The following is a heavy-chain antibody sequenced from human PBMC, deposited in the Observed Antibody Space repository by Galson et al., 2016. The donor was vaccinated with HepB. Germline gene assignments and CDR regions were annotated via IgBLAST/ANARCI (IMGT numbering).Heavy chain of an antibody. CDR3: ARQPVTTVHFDS. J-gene: IGHJ4*02. V-gene: IGHV1-3*01. Sequence: SVKVSCKASGYTFTTYGLHWVRQAPGQRLEWMGWINPGNGDTRYSQKFQGRLTISRDSSASAAYIEVSSLRSEDTAVDYCARQPVTTVHFDSWGQGTLVTVSS. CDR1: GYTFTTYG. CDR2: INPGNGDT. D-gene: IGHD4-17*01.